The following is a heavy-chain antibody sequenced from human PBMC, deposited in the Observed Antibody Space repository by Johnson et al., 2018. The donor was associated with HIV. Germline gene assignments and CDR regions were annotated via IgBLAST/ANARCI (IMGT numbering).Heavy chain of an antibody. CDR2: ISGSGGST. D-gene: IGHD6-13*01. V-gene: IGHV3-23*04. Sequence: VQLVESGGGLVQPGGSLRLSCAASGFAFSSYAMTWVRQAPGKGLEWVSTISGSGGSTYYVDSVKGQFTISRDNSKNTLYLQMNSLGAEDTAIYYCAKGRYSSSWYLAGAFDIWGQGTMVTVSS. J-gene: IGHJ3*02. CDR3: AKGRYSSSWYLAGAFDI. CDR1: GFAFSSYA.